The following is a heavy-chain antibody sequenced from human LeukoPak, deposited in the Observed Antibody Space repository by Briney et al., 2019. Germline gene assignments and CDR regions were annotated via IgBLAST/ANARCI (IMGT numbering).Heavy chain of an antibody. CDR1: GFTFSSYG. V-gene: IGHV3-33*08. CDR2: IWYDGSNK. Sequence: TGGSLRLSCAASGFTFSSYGMHWVRQAPGKGLEWVAVIWYDGSNKYYADSVKGRFTISRDNSKNTLYLQMNSLRAEDTAVYFCARTASRGPQSAEYFQHWGQGTLVTVSS. J-gene: IGHJ1*01. CDR3: ARTASRGPQSAEYFQH.